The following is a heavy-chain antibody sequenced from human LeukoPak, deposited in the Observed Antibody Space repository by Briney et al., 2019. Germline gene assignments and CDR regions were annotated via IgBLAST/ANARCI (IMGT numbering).Heavy chain of an antibody. CDR2: IIPIFGTA. CDR1: VATFTRYA. Sequence: ASVKVSCKSSVATFTRYAMSWVRQAPGQGLEWLEGIIPIFGTASFAQKFQGRVTITADESTGTAYMELSSLRSEDTAVYYCARVVTPRYCSTPSCYWKGWFDPWGQGTLVTVSS. J-gene: IGHJ5*02. V-gene: IGHV1-69*13. CDR3: ARVVTPRYCSTPSCYWKGWFDP. D-gene: IGHD2-2*01.